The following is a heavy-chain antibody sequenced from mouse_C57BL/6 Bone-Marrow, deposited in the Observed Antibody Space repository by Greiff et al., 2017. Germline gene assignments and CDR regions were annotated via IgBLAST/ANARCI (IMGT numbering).Heavy chain of an antibody. CDR3: ASLYYFDY. CDR2: ISGGGGNT. J-gene: IGHJ2*01. CDR1: GFTFSSYT. Sequence: EVKVVESGGGLVKPGGSLKLSCAASGFTFSSYTMSWVRQTPEKRLEWVATISGGGGNTYYPDSVKGRFTISRDNAKNTLYLQMSSLRSEDTALXYCASLYYFDYWGQGTTLTVSS. D-gene: IGHD6-2*01. V-gene: IGHV5-9*01.